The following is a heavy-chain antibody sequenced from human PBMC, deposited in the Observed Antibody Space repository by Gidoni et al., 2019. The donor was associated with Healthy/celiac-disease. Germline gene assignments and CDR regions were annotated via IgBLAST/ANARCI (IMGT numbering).Heavy chain of an antibody. CDR2: ISYDGSNK. Sequence: QVQLVASGGGVVQRGRSLRLACAAAGFTFRSYAMHWVRQAPGKGLGWVAVISYDGSNKYYADSVKGRFTISRDNSKNTLYLQMNSLRAEDTAVYYCARALRPYDLWSAFDYWGQGTLVTVSS. V-gene: IGHV3-30-3*01. J-gene: IGHJ4*02. D-gene: IGHD3-3*01. CDR3: ARALRPYDLWSAFDY. CDR1: GFTFRSYA.